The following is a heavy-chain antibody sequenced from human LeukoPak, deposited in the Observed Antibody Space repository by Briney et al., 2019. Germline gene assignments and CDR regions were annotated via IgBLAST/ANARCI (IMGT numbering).Heavy chain of an antibody. Sequence: ASVKVSCKASGYTFTSYYMHWVRQAPGQGLEWMGWINPNSGGTNYAQKFQGWVTMTRDTSISTAYMELSRLRSDDTAVYYCARDQSIYDSSGYRYYYGMDVWGQGTTVTVSS. CDR1: GYTFTSYY. CDR2: INPNSGGT. CDR3: ARDQSIYDSSGYRYYYGMDV. D-gene: IGHD3-22*01. V-gene: IGHV1-2*04. J-gene: IGHJ6*02.